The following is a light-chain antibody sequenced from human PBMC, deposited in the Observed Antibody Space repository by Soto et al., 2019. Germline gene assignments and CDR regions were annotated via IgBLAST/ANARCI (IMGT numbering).Light chain of an antibody. CDR1: QSVLYSSNNSNY. J-gene: IGKJ4*01. V-gene: IGKV4-1*01. Sequence: DIVMTQSPDSLGVSLGERATINCNSSQSVLYSSNNSNYLAWYQQKPRQPPNLLIYWASTREAGVPDRFSGSGSGTDFTLTISSLQAGDVAVYYCQQYYDRPFTFGGGTRVDIK. CDR2: WAS. CDR3: QQYYDRPFT.